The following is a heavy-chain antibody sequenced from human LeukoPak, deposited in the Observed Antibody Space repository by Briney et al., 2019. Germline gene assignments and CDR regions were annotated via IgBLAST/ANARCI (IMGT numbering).Heavy chain of an antibody. D-gene: IGHD6-13*01. V-gene: IGHV1-18*01. Sequence: ASVKVSCKASGYTFTSYGISWVRQAPGQRLEWMGWISAYNGNTNYAQKLQGRVTMTTDTSTSTAYMELRSLRSDDTAVYYCARVGYSSSKGKAFDIWGRGTMVTVSS. J-gene: IGHJ3*02. CDR2: ISAYNGNT. CDR1: GYTFTSYG. CDR3: ARVGYSSSKGKAFDI.